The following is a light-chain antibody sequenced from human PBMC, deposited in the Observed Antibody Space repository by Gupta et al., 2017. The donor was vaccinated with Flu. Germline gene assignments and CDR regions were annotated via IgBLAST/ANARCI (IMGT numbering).Light chain of an antibody. CDR3: SSYANSNIV. J-gene: IGLJ1*01. CDR2: EVS. V-gene: IGLV2-8*01. CDR1: SSDVGGYNY. Sequence: QSALTQPPSASGSPGQSVAISCTGTSSDVGGYNYVSWYQQHPGKAPKLMIFEVSKRPSGVPDRFSGSKSGNTASLXVXGLQAEXEADYYCSSYANSNIVFGTGTKVTVL.